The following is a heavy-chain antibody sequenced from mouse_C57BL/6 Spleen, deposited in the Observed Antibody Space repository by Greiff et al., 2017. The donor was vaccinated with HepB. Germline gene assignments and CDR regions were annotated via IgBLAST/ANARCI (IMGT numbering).Heavy chain of an antibody. J-gene: IGHJ4*01. CDR2: ISSGSSTI. V-gene: IGHV5-17*01. D-gene: IGHD2-4*01. CDR3: AKLDDYDVGYAMDY. CDR1: GFTFSDYG. Sequence: EVKLMESGGGLVKPGGSLKLSCAASGFTFSDYGMHWVRQATEKGLEWVAYISSGSSTIYYADTVKGRFTISRDNAKNTLFLQMNSLRSEDTAMYYCAKLDDYDVGYAMDYWGQGTSVTVSS.